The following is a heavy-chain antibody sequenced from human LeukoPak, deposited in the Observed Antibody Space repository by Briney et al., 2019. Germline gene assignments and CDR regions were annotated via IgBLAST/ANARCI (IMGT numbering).Heavy chain of an antibody. D-gene: IGHD5-24*01. Sequence: ASVKVSCKASGYTFTSYDINWVRQATGQGLEWMGWMNPNSGNTGYAQKFQGRVTITADESTSTAYMELSSLRSEDTAVYYCARAESPLEMATIGGWDYFDYWGQGTLVTVSS. V-gene: IGHV1-8*03. CDR1: GYTFTSYD. J-gene: IGHJ4*02. CDR2: MNPNSGNT. CDR3: ARAESPLEMATIGGWDYFDY.